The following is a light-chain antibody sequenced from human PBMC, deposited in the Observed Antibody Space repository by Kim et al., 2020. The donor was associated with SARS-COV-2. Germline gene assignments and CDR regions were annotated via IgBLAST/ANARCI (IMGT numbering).Light chain of an antibody. CDR1: KLGDKY. Sequence: ELTQPPSVSVSPGQTASITCSGDKLGDKYACWYQQKPGQSPVLVIYQDSKRPSGIPERFSGSNSGNTATLTISGTQAMDEADYYCQAWDSSTGVFGGGTQLTVL. CDR2: QDS. J-gene: IGLJ2*01. CDR3: QAWDSSTGV. V-gene: IGLV3-1*01.